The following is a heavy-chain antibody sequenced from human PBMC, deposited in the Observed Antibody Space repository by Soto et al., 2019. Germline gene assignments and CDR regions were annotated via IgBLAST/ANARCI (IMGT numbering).Heavy chain of an antibody. J-gene: IGHJ2*01. D-gene: IGHD4-17*01. Sequence: EVQLLESGGGLVQPGGSLRLSCAASGFTFSSYAMSWVRQAPGKGLEWVSAINPSGSRTYYADSVKGRFTISRDNSKNTLYLQMNSLRAEDTAIYYCAKTPRGGDYGDWYFDLWGRGTLVTVSS. CDR1: GFTFSSYA. CDR3: AKTPRGGDYGDWYFDL. CDR2: INPSGSRT. V-gene: IGHV3-23*05.